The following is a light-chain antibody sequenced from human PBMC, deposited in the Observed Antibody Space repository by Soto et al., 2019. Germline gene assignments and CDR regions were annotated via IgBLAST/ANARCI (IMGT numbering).Light chain of an antibody. V-gene: IGLV2-11*01. CDR1: SSDVGGYNY. CDR2: DVS. CDR3: CSYAGSYTYV. Sequence: SVLTQPRSVSGSPGQSVTISCTGTSSDVGGYNYVSWYQQHPGKAPKLMIYDVSKRPSGVPDRFSGSKSGNTASLTISGLQAEDEADYYCCSYAGSYTYVFGTSTKVTVL. J-gene: IGLJ1*01.